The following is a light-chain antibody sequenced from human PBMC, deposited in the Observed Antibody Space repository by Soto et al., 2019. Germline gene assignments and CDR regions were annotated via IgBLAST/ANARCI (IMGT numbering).Light chain of an antibody. Sequence: EIVMTQSPATLSVSPGERATLSCRASQSVSTNLAWYQQKPGQAPRLLMYGASTRATGIPARFSGSGSGTEFTLTISSLQSEDFAVYYCQQYHNWPPYTFGQG. V-gene: IGKV3-15*01. CDR1: QSVSTN. CDR2: GAS. J-gene: IGKJ2*01. CDR3: QQYHNWPPYT.